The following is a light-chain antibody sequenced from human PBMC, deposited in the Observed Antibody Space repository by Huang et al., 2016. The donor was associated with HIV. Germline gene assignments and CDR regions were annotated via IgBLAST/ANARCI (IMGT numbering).Light chain of an antibody. Sequence: EVVLTQSPGTLSLSPGKRVALSCRASETIASNYLAWYRKSPGQAPRLLIYGASNRATDPPDRFSGSGSGTDFTLTITKLEPEDSAVYYCQQYGTSPLTFGQGTRVEIK. CDR3: QQYGTSPLT. J-gene: IGKJ1*01. CDR1: ETIASNY. V-gene: IGKV3-20*01. CDR2: GAS.